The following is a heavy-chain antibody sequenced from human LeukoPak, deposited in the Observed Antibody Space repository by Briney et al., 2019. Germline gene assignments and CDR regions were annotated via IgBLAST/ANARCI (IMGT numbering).Heavy chain of an antibody. V-gene: IGHV3-23*01. Sequence: GGSLRLSCAASGFTFSSYAMSWVRQAPGKGLEWVSTISGSGGSTFYADSVKGRFIISRDNSKNTVYLQTNSLRVEDAAVYFCAKRARGYCSSTNCGTDYWGQGTLVTVSS. CDR1: GFTFSSYA. CDR3: AKRARGYCSSTNCGTDY. D-gene: IGHD2-2*01. CDR2: ISGSGGST. J-gene: IGHJ4*02.